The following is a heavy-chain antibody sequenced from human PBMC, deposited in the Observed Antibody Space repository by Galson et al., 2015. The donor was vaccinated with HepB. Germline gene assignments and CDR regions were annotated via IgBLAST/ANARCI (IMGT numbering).Heavy chain of an antibody. CDR2: ISGSGGST. V-gene: IGHV3-23*01. J-gene: IGHJ6*02. CDR1: GFTFSSYA. Sequence: SLRLSCAASGFTFSSYAMSWVRQAPGKGLEWVSAISGSGGSTYYADSVKGRFTISRDNSKNTLYLQMNSLRAEDTAVYYCAKVLAYCSSTSCYSDYYGMDVWGQGTTVTVSS. D-gene: IGHD2-2*01. CDR3: AKVLAYCSSTSCYSDYYGMDV.